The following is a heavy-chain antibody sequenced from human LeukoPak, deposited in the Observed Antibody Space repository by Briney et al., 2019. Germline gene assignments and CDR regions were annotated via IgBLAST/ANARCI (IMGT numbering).Heavy chain of an antibody. CDR2: ISRTDNTV. D-gene: IGHD1-26*01. J-gene: IGHJ3*02. CDR3: ASRIVGAITSERAFDI. V-gene: IGHV3-48*01. CDR1: GFNFRLYS. Sequence: GGSLRLSCVASGFNFRLYSINWVRQAPGKGLEWLSYISRTDNTVHYADSVKGRFTVSRDNSKNTLYLQMNSLRAEDTAVYYCASRIVGAITSERAFDIWGQGTMVTVSS.